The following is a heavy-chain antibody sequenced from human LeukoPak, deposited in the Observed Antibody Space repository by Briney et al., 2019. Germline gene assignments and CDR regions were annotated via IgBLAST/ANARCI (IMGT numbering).Heavy chain of an antibody. CDR3: ARAPNYYDSSGYWPLMYFDL. Sequence: GASVKVSCKASGGTFSSYAISWVRQAPGQGLEWMGGIIPIFGTANYAQKFQGRVTITAEESTSTAYMELSSLRSEDTAVYYCARAPNYYDSSGYWPLMYFDLWGRGTLVTVSS. D-gene: IGHD3-22*01. J-gene: IGHJ2*01. CDR1: GGTFSSYA. CDR2: IIPIFGTA. V-gene: IGHV1-69*13.